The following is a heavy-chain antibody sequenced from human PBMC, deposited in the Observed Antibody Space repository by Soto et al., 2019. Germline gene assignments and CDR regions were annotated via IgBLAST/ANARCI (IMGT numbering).Heavy chain of an antibody. CDR2: IYHEGST. Sequence: QVQLQESGPGLVKPSQTLSLTCTVSGGSIITGDFSWNWIRQPPGKGLEWVGYIYHEGSTYYNPSLKGRATISVDRSKNYFSLKLSSVTAADTGVYFCARGRSTSGYPNFDPWGQGTLVTVSS. V-gene: IGHV4-30-2*01. D-gene: IGHD3-22*01. CDR3: ARGRSTSGYPNFDP. J-gene: IGHJ5*02. CDR1: GGSIITGDFS.